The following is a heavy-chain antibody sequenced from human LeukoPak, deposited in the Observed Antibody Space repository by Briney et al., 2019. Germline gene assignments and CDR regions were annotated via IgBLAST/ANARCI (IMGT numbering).Heavy chain of an antibody. D-gene: IGHD2-21*02. J-gene: IGHJ3*02. V-gene: IGHV4-59*01. Sequence: PSETLSLTCSVSGGSITSYYWNGMRQPPGKGLEWIGYISHIGSTSYNPSLKSRLTISVDRSKNQFYLRLTSVTAADTAIYYCARDRLSANAFDMWGQGTVVTVSS. CDR2: ISHIGST. CDR1: GGSITSYY. CDR3: ARDRLSANAFDM.